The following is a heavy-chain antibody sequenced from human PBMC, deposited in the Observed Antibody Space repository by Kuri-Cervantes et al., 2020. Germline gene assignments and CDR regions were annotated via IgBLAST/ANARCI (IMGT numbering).Heavy chain of an antibody. V-gene: IGHV1-69*05. J-gene: IGHJ4*02. Sequence: SVKVSCKASGDTLSTYTISWVRQAPGQGLEWMGGIIPIFGTANYAQKFQGRVTITTDESTSTAYMELRSLRSDDTAVYYCAMRRIFEGYWGQGTLVTVSS. CDR1: GDTLSTYT. D-gene: IGHD3-3*02. CDR3: AMRRIFEGY. CDR2: IIPIFGTA.